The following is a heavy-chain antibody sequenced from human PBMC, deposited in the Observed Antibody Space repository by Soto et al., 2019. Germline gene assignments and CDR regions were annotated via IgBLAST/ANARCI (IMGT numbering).Heavy chain of an antibody. V-gene: IGHV4-61*01. Sequence: ASATLSLTCPVSGSALSMRCYFYPWVRQPPGKGLEWLGYIYYSGGTNYNPSLKSRVTISLDKSKSQFSLRLISVTAADTAIYFCARGVRLHFDIWGQGTLVTVSS. D-gene: IGHD4-17*01. J-gene: IGHJ4*02. CDR1: GSALSMRCYF. CDR2: IYYSGGT. CDR3: ARGVRLHFDI.